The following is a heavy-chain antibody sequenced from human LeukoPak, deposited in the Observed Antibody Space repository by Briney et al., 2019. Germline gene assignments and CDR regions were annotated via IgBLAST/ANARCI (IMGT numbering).Heavy chain of an antibody. CDR3: ARSYLSGTYYDWFDP. V-gene: IGHV4-4*07. CDR1: GGSISDYY. CDR2: IYASGST. Sequence: PSETLSLACTVSGGSISDYYWNWIRQPAGTGLEWIGRIYASGSTNYNPSLRSRVTISVDKSKNQFSLKLTSATAADTAVYYCARSYLSGTYYDWFDPWGQGTLVTVSS. D-gene: IGHD1-26*01. J-gene: IGHJ5*02.